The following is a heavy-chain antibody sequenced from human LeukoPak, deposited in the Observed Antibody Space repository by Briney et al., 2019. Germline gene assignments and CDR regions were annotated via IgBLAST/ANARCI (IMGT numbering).Heavy chain of an antibody. J-gene: IGHJ4*02. V-gene: IGHV3-74*01. CDR2: INSDGSST. CDR3: ARGRGSGSSDY. D-gene: IGHD3-10*01. Sequence: GGSLRLSCAASGFTFGSYWMHWVRDGPGKGLVWVSRINSDGSSTIYADSVKGRFTISRDNAKNTLYLQMNSLRAEDTAVYYCARGRGSGSSDYWGQGTLVTVSS. CDR1: GFTFGSYW.